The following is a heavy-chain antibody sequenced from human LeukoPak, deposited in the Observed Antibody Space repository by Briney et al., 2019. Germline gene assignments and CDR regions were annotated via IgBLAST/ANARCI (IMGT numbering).Heavy chain of an antibody. J-gene: IGHJ4*02. CDR3: ARRADSNDKRRLDY. D-gene: IGHD3-22*01. CDR2: ISYDGSNK. V-gene: IGHV3-30-3*01. Sequence: GRSLRLSCAASGFTFSSYAMHWVRQAPGKGLEWVAVISYDGSNKYYADSVKGRFTISRDNSKNTLYLQMNSLRAEDTALYYCARRADSNDKRRLDYWGQGTLVTVSS. CDR1: GFTFSSYA.